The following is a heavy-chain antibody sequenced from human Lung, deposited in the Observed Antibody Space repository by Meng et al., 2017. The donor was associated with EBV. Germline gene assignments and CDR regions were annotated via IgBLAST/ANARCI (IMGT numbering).Heavy chain of an antibody. J-gene: IGHJ4*02. CDR3: ARSPYSGSALPFFDY. V-gene: IGHV4-30-4*01. D-gene: IGHD1-26*01. Sequence: QVHLHDLDPVLLKPSPPLSLTSTFLGASLNIPDYYWSWIRQSPEKGLEWIGYIYYSGSTYYNPSLKSRVSISGDTSNKQFSLKLTSVTAADTAVYYCARSPYSGSALPFFDYWGQGSLVTVSS. CDR2: IYYSGST. CDR1: GASLNIPDYY.